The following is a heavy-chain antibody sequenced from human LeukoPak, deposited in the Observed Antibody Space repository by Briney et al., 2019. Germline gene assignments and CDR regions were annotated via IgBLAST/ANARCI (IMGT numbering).Heavy chain of an antibody. V-gene: IGHV1-24*01. CDR2: FDPEDGET. CDR3: ATARRDGYNGHFDY. D-gene: IGHD5-24*01. J-gene: IGHJ4*02. Sequence: ASVKVSCKISGYSLTELSLHWVRQAPGKGREWMGGFDPEDGETIYAQKFQGRVTMTEDTSTDTAYMELSSLRSEDTAVYYCATARRDGYNGHFDYWGQGTLVTVSS. CDR1: GYSLTELS.